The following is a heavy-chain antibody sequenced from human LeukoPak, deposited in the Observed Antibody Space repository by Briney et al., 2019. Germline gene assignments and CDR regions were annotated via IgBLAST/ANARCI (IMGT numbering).Heavy chain of an antibody. CDR2: ISYDGSNK. Sequence: GGSLRLSCAASGFTFSSYGMHWVRQAPGKGLEWVAVISYDGSNKYYADSVKGRFTISRDNSKNTLYLQMNSLRAEDTAVYYCANDIMVRGVLYYFDYWGQGTLVTVSS. D-gene: IGHD3-10*01. J-gene: IGHJ4*02. V-gene: IGHV3-30*18. CDR1: GFTFSSYG. CDR3: ANDIMVRGVLYYFDY.